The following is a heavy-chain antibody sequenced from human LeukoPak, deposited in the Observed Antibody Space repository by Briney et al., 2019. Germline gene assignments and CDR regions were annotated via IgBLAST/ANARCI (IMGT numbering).Heavy chain of an antibody. CDR1: GGSISSYY. CDR3: ACGYSFWYYYGMDV. D-gene: IGHD3-3*01. Sequence: SETLSLTRTVSGGSISSYYWIWIRQPPGKALEWIGYIYTSGSTNYNPALKSRVTISVDTSKNQFSLKLSSVTAADTAVYYCACGYSFWYYYGMDVWGQGTTVTVSS. CDR2: IYTSGST. J-gene: IGHJ6*02. V-gene: IGHV4-4*09.